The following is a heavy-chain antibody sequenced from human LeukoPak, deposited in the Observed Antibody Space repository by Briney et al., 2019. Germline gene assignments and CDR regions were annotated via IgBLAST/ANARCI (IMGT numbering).Heavy chain of an antibody. CDR1: GFSFSNYG. CDR2: ISCEGIDK. CDR3: AKAVEMSTARLGADS. V-gene: IGHV3-30*18. Sequence: GGSLRLPCAASGFSFSNYGMHWVRQAPGKGLEWVAVISCEGIDKFYADSVKGRFTMSRDNSKNTLYLQMNSLRIEDTAVYYCAKAVEMSTARLGADSWGQGTLVTVSS. J-gene: IGHJ4*02. D-gene: IGHD5-24*01.